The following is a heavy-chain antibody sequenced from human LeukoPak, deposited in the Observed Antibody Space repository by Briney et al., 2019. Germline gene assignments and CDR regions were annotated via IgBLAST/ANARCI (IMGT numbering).Heavy chain of an antibody. J-gene: IGHJ4*02. CDR3: ARDRLRTGATDY. V-gene: IGHV4-34*01. D-gene: IGHD1-26*01. CDR1: GGSFSGYY. Sequence: KTSETLSLTCAVYGGSFSGYYWSWIRQPPGKVLEWIGEINHSGSTNYNPSLKSRVTISVDTSKNQFSLKLSSVTAADTAVYYCARDRLRTGATDYWGQGTLVTVSS. CDR2: INHSGST.